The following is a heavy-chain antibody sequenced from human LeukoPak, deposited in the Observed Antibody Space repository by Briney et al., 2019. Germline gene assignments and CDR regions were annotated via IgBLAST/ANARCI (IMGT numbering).Heavy chain of an antibody. Sequence: GGSLRLSCAASGFTFDDYAMHWVRQAPGKGLEWVSGISWNSGSIGYADSVKGRFTISRDNAKNTLYLQMNSLRAEDTAVYYCARAEYCSGGSCYGGDFDYWGQGTLVTVSS. D-gene: IGHD2-15*01. CDR3: ARAEYCSGGSCYGGDFDY. CDR2: ISWNSGSI. CDR1: GFTFDDYA. J-gene: IGHJ4*02. V-gene: IGHV3-9*01.